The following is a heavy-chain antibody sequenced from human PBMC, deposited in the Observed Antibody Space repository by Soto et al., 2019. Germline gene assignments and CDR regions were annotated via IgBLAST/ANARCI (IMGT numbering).Heavy chain of an antibody. V-gene: IGHV3-30-3*01. CDR2: ISYDGSNK. J-gene: IGHJ6*02. CDR3: ARVKFGSGSYYTYYYYGMDV. D-gene: IGHD3-10*01. CDR1: GFTFSSYA. Sequence: QVQLVESGGGVVQPGRSLRLSCAASGFTFSSYAMHWVRQAPGKGLKWVAVISYDGSNKYYADSVKGRFTISRDNSKNTLYLQMNSLRAEDTAVYYCARVKFGSGSYYTYYYYGMDVWGQGTTVTVSS.